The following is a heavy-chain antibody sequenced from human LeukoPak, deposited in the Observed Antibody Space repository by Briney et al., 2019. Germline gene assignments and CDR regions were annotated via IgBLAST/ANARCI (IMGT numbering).Heavy chain of an antibody. CDR1: GYSISSGYY. V-gene: IGHV4-38-2*02. Sequence: SETLSLTCTVSGYSISSGYYWGWIRQPPGKGLEWIGSIYHSGGTYYKPSLKSRVTISVDTSKNQFSLKLSSVTAADTAVYYCARIAEGFTVVTYNWFDPWGEGTLVTVSS. CDR2: IYHSGGT. D-gene: IGHD4-23*01. J-gene: IGHJ5*02. CDR3: ARIAEGFTVVTYNWFDP.